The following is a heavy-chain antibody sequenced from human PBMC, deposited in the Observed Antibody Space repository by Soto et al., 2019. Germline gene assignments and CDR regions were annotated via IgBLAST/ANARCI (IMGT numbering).Heavy chain of an antibody. D-gene: IGHD3-16*01. CDR3: ARGGLALMDV. J-gene: IGHJ6*02. CDR1: GYTFTSYA. Sequence: QVQLVQSGAEVKKPGASVKVSCKASGYTFTSYAMHWVRQAPGQRLEWMGWINAGNGNTKYSQKFLRRVTNTRDTPASTAYMELSSLRSEDTAVYYCARGGLALMDVWGQGTTVTVSS. CDR2: INAGNGNT. V-gene: IGHV1-3*01.